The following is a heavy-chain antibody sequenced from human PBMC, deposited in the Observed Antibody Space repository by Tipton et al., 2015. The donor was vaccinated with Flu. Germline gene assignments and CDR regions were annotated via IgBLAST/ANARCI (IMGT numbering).Heavy chain of an antibody. CDR2: IYTSGST. J-gene: IGHJ6*02. CDR3: ARDGYYYYYYGMDV. D-gene: IGHD2-2*03. Sequence: TLSLTCSVPGNFIRSGSFYWSWIRQPAGKGLEWIGRIYTSGSTNYNPSLKSRVTISVDTSKNQFSLKLSSVTAADTAVYYCARDGYYYYYYGMDVWGQGTTVTVSS. CDR1: GNFIRSGSFY. V-gene: IGHV4-61*02.